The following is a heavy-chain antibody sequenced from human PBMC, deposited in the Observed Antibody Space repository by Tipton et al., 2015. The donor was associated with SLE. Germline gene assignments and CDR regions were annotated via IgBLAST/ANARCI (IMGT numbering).Heavy chain of an antibody. J-gene: IGHJ3*02. CDR1: GDSISSHY. CDR3: ARHRPRDDYESSLDVFDI. CDR2: IYDRGST. V-gene: IGHV4-59*11. Sequence: GLVKPSETLSLSCTVSGDSISSHYWSWIRQPPGKGLEWIGHIYDRGSTDYNPSLKSRPTISLDTSKKQFSLELSSVTAADTAVYYCARHRPRDDYESSLDVFDIWGQGTMVTVSS. D-gene: IGHD3-22*01.